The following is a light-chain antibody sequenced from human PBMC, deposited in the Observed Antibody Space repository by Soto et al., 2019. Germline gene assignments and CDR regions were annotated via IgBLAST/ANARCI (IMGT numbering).Light chain of an antibody. CDR2: RNT. V-gene: IGLV1-47*01. Sequence: QSVLTQPPSASGTPGQRVTISCSGSSSDIGSNYVYWYQQLPGTAPKPLIYRNTKRPSGVPNRFSGSQSGTSASLAISGLRSEDEADYYCAAWDDSLSGVVFGGGTKLTVL. CDR1: SSDIGSNY. CDR3: AAWDDSLSGVV. J-gene: IGLJ2*01.